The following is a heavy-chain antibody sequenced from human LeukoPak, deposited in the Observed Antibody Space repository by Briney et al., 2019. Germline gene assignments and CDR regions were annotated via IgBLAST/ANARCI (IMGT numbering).Heavy chain of an antibody. CDR2: MNPNSGNT. CDR1: GYTFTSYD. V-gene: IGHV1-8*01. D-gene: IGHD3-10*01. CDR3: ARANYYGSGSPRGSFDY. J-gene: IGHJ4*02. Sequence: ASVEVSCKASGYTFTSYDINWGRQATGQGLEWMGWMNPNSGNTGYAQKFQGRVTMTRNTSISTAYMELSSLRSEDAAVYYCARANYYGSGSPRGSFDYWGQGTLVTVSS.